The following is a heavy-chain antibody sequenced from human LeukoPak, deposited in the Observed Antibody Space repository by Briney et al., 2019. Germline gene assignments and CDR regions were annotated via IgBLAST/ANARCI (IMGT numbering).Heavy chain of an antibody. J-gene: IGHJ6*03. CDR3: ARDSITIFGVVIYYYYDYMDV. CDR1: GFTFSSYW. V-gene: IGHV3-7*01. D-gene: IGHD3-3*01. Sequence: TGGSVRLSCAASGFTFSSYWMSWVRQAPGKGLEWVANITQDGSEKYYVDSVKGRFTISRDNAKNSLYLQMNSLRAEDTAVYYCARDSITIFGVVIYYYYDYMDVWGKGTTVTVSS. CDR2: ITQDGSEK.